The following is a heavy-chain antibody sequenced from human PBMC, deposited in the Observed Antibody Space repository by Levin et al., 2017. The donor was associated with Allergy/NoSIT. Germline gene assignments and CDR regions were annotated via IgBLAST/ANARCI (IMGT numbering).Heavy chain of an antibody. V-gene: IGHV3-30*03. CDR1: GFRFNSYG. J-gene: IGHJ4*02. CDR2: ISSDGSAR. CDR3: TGGCLGGGNCFYFEY. D-gene: IGHD2-15*01. Sequence: GGSLRLSCAASGFRFNSYGLHWVRQAPGKGLEWLAIISSDGSARYYGDSVKGRFTISRDNSKNTVDLQMDSLTTEDTAVYYCTGGCLGGGNCFYFEYWGQGTLVTVST.